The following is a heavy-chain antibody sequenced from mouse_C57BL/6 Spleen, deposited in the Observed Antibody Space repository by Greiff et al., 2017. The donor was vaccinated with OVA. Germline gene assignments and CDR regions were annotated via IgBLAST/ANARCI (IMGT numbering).Heavy chain of an antibody. V-gene: IGHV2-5*01. CDR3: AKEEGRGSYAMDY. Sequence: VQLQQSGPGLVQPSQSLSITCTVSGFSLTSYGVHWVRQSPGKGLEWLGVIWRGGSTDYNAAFMSRLSITKDNYKSQVFFKMNSLQADDTAIYYCAKEEGRGSYAMDYWGQGTSVTVSS. CDR1: GFSLTSYG. J-gene: IGHJ4*01. CDR2: IWRGGST. D-gene: IGHD3-3*01.